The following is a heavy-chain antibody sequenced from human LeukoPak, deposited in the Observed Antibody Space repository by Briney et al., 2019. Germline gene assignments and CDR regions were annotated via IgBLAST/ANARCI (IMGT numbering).Heavy chain of an antibody. V-gene: IGHV3-48*04. Sequence: GGSLRLSCAASGFTFSSYSMNWVRQAPGKGLEWVSYISSSSSTIYYADSVKGRFTISRDNAKNSLYLQMNSLRAEDTAVYYCAREVAAGPFDYWGQGTLVTVSS. D-gene: IGHD6-13*01. CDR1: GFTFSSYS. CDR3: AREVAAGPFDY. CDR2: ISSSSSTI. J-gene: IGHJ4*02.